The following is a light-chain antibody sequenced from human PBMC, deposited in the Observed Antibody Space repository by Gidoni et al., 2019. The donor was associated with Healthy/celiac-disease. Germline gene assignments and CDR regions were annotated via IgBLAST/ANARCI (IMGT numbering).Light chain of an antibody. Sequence: DIQMTQSPSTLSASVGDRVTITCRASQSISSWLAWYQQKPGKAPKLLLYKASSLESGVPSRFSGSGSGTEFPLTISSLQPDDFATYYCQQYNSYSGTFGQGTKVEIK. J-gene: IGKJ1*01. V-gene: IGKV1-5*03. CDR2: KAS. CDR3: QQYNSYSGT. CDR1: QSISSW.